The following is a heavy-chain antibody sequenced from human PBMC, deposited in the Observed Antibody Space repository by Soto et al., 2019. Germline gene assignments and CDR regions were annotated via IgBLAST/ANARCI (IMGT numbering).Heavy chain of an antibody. CDR3: ARGESSTLRGLDV. Sequence: QVQLVQSGAEVKEPGASVKVSCKASGYTFTSRGITWVRQAPGQGLEWMGWIGTSDGKTNYAQKVQGRATMTTDTSTSTAYMELRSLRSDHTAVYYGARGESSTLRGLDVWGQGTTVTVSS. V-gene: IGHV1-18*04. CDR2: IGTSDGKT. D-gene: IGHD6-6*01. CDR1: GYTFTSRG. J-gene: IGHJ6*02.